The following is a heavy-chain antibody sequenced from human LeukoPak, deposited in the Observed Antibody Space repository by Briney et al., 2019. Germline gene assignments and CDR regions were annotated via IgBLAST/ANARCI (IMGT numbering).Heavy chain of an antibody. V-gene: IGHV1-2*02. CDR3: AREEANTRIHFDY. CDR2: ISPNSGYT. D-gene: IGHD3-22*01. CDR1: GYTFTGYY. J-gene: IGHJ4*02. Sequence: ASVKVSCKASGYTFTGYYIHWVRQAPGQGLEWVGYISPNSGYTNYAQKFQDRVTVTRDTSISTAYMELSRLRSDDTAVYYCAREEANTRIHFDYWGQGTLVTVSS.